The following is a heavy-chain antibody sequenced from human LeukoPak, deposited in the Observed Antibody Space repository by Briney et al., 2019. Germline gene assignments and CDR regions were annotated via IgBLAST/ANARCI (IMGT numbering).Heavy chain of an antibody. CDR2: IIPAPGTS. D-gene: IGHD2-2*01. Sequence: ASAKVSCKASGVTFSNYAVSWVRQAPGQGLEWMGGIIPAPGTSNYAQKFQGRVTITADESTSTAYMELSSLRSDDTAVYYCAGRYCINTGCPRGNYYYFGLDVWGRGTTVTVSS. J-gene: IGHJ6*02. CDR1: GVTFSNYA. V-gene: IGHV1-69*01. CDR3: AGRYCINTGCPRGNYYYFGLDV.